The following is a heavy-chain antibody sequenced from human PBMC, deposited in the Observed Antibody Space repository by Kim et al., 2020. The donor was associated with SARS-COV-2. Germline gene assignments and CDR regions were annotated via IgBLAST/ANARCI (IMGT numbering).Heavy chain of an antibody. CDR2: IKQDGSQK. CDR3: AGSLTSYFEY. Sequence: GGSLRLSCAASGFTFSRYWMSWVRQAPGKGLEWVANIKQDGSQKYYVDSVRGRFTISRDNAESSLYLQLNSLRVEHTAVYFCAGSLTSYFEYWGQGTLVT. J-gene: IGHJ4*02. V-gene: IGHV3-7*01. CDR1: GFTFSRYW.